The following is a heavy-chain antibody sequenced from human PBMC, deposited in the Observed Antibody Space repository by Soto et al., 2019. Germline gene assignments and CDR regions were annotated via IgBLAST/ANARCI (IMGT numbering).Heavy chain of an antibody. CDR2: IIPIFGTA. D-gene: IGHD4-17*01. J-gene: IGHJ4*02. Sequence: QVQLVQSGAEVKKPGSSVKVSCKASGGTFSSYAISWVRQAPGQGLEWMGGIIPIFGTANYAQKFQGRVTITADESTSTAYMELSSPRSEDTAVYYCARDPSRATYGDSRGDYWGQGTLVTVSS. CDR1: GGTFSSYA. CDR3: ARDPSRATYGDSRGDY. V-gene: IGHV1-69*01.